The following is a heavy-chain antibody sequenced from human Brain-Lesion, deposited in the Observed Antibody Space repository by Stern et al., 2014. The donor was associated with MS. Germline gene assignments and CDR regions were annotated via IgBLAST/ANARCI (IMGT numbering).Heavy chain of an antibody. J-gene: IGHJ4*02. Sequence: VQLVESGPGLVKPSETLSLTCTVSGGSIGRSSYYWGWIRQPPGKGLEWIGNIFYTGSTFYDPSLKSRVTISVDTSHNHFSLSLTSVTAADTAVYYCARGAGVFDSWGQGTLVTVSP. CDR1: GGSIGRSSYY. CDR3: ARGAGVFDS. D-gene: IGHD6-19*01. V-gene: IGHV4-39*02. CDR2: IFYTGST.